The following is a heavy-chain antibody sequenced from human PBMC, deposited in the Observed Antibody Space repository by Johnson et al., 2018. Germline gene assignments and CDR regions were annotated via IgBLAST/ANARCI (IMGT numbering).Heavy chain of an antibody. CDR2: IQSKTDGETT. J-gene: IGHJ6*03. CDR3: HTGLGSTTVVTNYYYDMDV. CDR1: GFTFNNAW. V-gene: IGHV3-15*07. Sequence: VQLVQSGGGLVKPGGSLRLSCAASGFTFNNAWMNWVRQAPGKGLEWVGRIQSKTDGETTDYAAPVKGSFTITRDDAKYTRYLQMNSLKTEGTAVDYCHTGLGSTTVVTNYYYDMDVWGKGTTVTVSS. D-gene: IGHD4-23*01.